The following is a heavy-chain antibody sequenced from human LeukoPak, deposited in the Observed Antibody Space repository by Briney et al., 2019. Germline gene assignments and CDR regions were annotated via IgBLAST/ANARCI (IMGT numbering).Heavy chain of an antibody. D-gene: IGHD1-14*01. CDR2: ISTNGGST. J-gene: IGHJ4*02. CDR3: ARVQGGGFRTADY. Sequence: GGSLRLSCAASGFTFSSYAMHWVRQAPGKGLEYVSGISTNGGSTYYADSVKGRFTISRDNSKNTLFLQMGSLRAEDTAIYYCARVQGGGFRTADYWGQGTLVAVSS. CDR1: GFTFSSYA. V-gene: IGHV3-64*02.